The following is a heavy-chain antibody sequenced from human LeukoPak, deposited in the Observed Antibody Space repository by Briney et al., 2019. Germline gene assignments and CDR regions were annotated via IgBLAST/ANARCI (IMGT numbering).Heavy chain of an antibody. Sequence: KSSETLSLTCTVSGGSISSSSYYWGWIRQPPGKGLEWIGSIYYSGSTYYNPSLKSRVTISVDTSKNQFSLKLSSVTAADTAVYYCAKYCSSTSCYTGGGFDYWGQGTLVTVSS. CDR3: AKYCSSTSCYTGGGFDY. V-gene: IGHV4-39*01. CDR1: GGSISSSSYY. J-gene: IGHJ4*02. CDR2: IYYSGST. D-gene: IGHD2-2*02.